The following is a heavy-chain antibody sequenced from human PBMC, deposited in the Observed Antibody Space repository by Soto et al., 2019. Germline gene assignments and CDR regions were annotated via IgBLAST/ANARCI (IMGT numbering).Heavy chain of an antibody. CDR3: AGDTGYCSGGSCSIEYFQH. J-gene: IGHJ1*01. CDR1: GGSFTSNNW. Sequence: SETLSLTCAVSGGSFTSNNWWTWVRQPPGQGLEWIGEIYRTGSTNYNPSLKSRVTISVDTSENQFSLKLSSVTAADTAVYYCAGDTGYCSGGSCSIEYFQHWGQGTLVTVSS. V-gene: IGHV4-4*02. D-gene: IGHD2-15*01. CDR2: IYRTGST.